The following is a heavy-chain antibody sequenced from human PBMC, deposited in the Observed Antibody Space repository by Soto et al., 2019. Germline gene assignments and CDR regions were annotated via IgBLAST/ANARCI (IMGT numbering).Heavy chain of an antibody. J-gene: IGHJ4*02. D-gene: IGHD2-8*01. CDR1: GFTFSSYS. V-gene: IGHV3-21*01. CDR2: ISSSSSYI. CDR3: ARDGLMGMLYGLLDY. Sequence: GGSLRLSCAASGFTFSSYSMNWVRQAPGKGLEWVSSISSSSSYIYYADSVKGRFTISRDNAKNSLYLQMNSLRAEDTAVYYCARDGLMGMLYGLLDYWGQGTLVTVSS.